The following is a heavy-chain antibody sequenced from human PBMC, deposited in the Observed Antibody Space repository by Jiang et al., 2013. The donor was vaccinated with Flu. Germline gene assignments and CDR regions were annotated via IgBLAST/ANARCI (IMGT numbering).Heavy chain of an antibody. Sequence: GGGVVQPGRSLRLSCAASGFTFSSYGMHWVRQAPGKGLEWVAVIWYDGSNKYYADSVKGRFTISRDNSKNTLYLQMNSLRAEDTAVYYCARAYYGSSGYYYAPYYYYGMDVWGQGTTVTVSS. D-gene: IGHD3-22*01. CDR2: IWYDGSNK. CDR3: ARAYYGSSGYYYAPYYYYGMDV. J-gene: IGHJ6*02. CDR1: GFTFSSYG. V-gene: IGHV3-33*01.